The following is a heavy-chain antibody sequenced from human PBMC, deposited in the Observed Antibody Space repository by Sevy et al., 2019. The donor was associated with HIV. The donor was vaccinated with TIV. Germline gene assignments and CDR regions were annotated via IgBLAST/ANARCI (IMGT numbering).Heavy chain of an antibody. D-gene: IGHD1-1*01. CDR2: VYTSGTT. V-gene: IGHV4-61*02. CDR1: GGTIGSDSYY. Sequence: SETLSLTCTVSGGTIGSDSYYWSWIRQPAGKGLEWIGRVYTSGTTNLNPSLKSRVTISIDTSKNLYSLELSSVTAADTAVYFCARLHSANWSAFDIWGQGTMVTVSS. CDR3: ARLHSANWSAFDI. J-gene: IGHJ3*02.